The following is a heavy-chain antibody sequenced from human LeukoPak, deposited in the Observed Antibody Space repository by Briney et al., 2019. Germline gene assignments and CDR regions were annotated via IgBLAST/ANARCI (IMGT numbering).Heavy chain of an antibody. J-gene: IGHJ5*02. CDR3: ARRYGDYGYGWFDP. D-gene: IGHD4-17*01. Sequence: SETLSLTCTVSGGSISGYYWSWIRQPAGKGLEWIGRIYTSGGTNYNPSLKSRVTMSLDTSKNQFSLKLSSVTAADTAVYYCARRYGDYGYGWFDPWGQGTLVTVSS. V-gene: IGHV4-4*07. CDR2: IYTSGGT. CDR1: GGSISGYY.